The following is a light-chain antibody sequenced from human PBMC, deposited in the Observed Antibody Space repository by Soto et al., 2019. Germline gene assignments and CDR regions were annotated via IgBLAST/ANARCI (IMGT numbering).Light chain of an antibody. CDR2: TAS. CDR1: QTISTF. CDR3: QQSYSMPRT. Sequence: DIQMTQSPSSVSAAVGDRVTITCRASQTISTFLNWYQQKPGEAPNLLIYTASSLQSGVPSRFSGSGSGTDFTLTISRVLPEDFATYYCQQSYSMPRTFGQGTKVDIK. V-gene: IGKV1-39*01. J-gene: IGKJ1*01.